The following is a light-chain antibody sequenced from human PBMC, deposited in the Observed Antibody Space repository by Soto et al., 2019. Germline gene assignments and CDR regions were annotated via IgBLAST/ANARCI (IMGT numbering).Light chain of an antibody. Sequence: QSVLTQPPSVSGAPGQRVTISCTGSSSNIGAGYDVHWYQQLPGTAPKLLIYGNSNRPSGVPDRFSGSKSGTSASLAITGLQAEGEADYYCQAYDSSLRRRGGVFGGGTKLTVL. CDR3: QAYDSSLRRRGGV. J-gene: IGLJ2*01. V-gene: IGLV1-40*01. CDR1: SSNIGAGYD. CDR2: GNS.